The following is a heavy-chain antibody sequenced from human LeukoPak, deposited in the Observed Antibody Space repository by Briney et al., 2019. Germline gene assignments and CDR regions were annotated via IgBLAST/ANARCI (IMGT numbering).Heavy chain of an antibody. CDR2: ISAYNGNT. J-gene: IGHJ3*02. Sequence: ASVKVSCKASGYTFTSYGISWVRQAPGQGLEWMGWISAYNGNTNYAQKLQGRVTMTTDTSTSTAYIELRSLRSDDTAVYYCARDEVAYYYDSSGSDAFDIWGQGTMVTVSS. V-gene: IGHV1-18*01. CDR3: ARDEVAYYYDSSGSDAFDI. CDR1: GYTFTSYG. D-gene: IGHD3-22*01.